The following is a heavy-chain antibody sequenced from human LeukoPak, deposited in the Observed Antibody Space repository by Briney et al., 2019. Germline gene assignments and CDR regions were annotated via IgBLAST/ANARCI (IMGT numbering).Heavy chain of an antibody. CDR3: AGYHDILKGFDF. D-gene: IGHD3-9*01. Sequence: PGGSLRLSCAASGFTFSTYPMHWVRQAPGKGLEWVAVISYDGSKKYYADSVKGRFTASRDKSKNTLYLQMNSLRAEDTAVYYCAGYHDILKGFDFWGQGTLVTVSS. V-gene: IGHV3-30-3*01. CDR2: ISYDGSKK. J-gene: IGHJ4*02. CDR1: GFTFSTYP.